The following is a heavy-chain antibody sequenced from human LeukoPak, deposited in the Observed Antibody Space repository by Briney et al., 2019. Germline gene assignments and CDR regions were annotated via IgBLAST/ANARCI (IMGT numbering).Heavy chain of an antibody. CDR2: IYYSGST. J-gene: IGHJ4*02. V-gene: IGHV4-39*07. D-gene: IGHD3-10*01. Sequence: PSETLSLTCAVSGGSISSYYWGWIRQPPGKGLEWIGSIYYSGSTYYNPSLKSRVIISVDTSKNQFSLKLSSVTAADTAVYYCARVGRYYYGSGSYSNYFDYWGQGTLVTVSS. CDR3: ARVGRYYYGSGSYSNYFDY. CDR1: GGSISSYY.